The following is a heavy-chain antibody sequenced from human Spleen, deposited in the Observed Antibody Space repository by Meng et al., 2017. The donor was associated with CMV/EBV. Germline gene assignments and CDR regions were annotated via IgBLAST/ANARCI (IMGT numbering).Heavy chain of an antibody. V-gene: IGHV1-2*02. D-gene: IGHD2-15*01. CDR1: GYTFTDYY. CDR3: ARPATQGIIYYYYGMDV. CDR2: INPNSGGT. Sequence: ASVKVSCKASGYTFTDYYIHWVRQAPGQGLEWMGWINPNSGGTNYAQNFQSRVAMTRDTSISTAYMELSRLRSEDTAVYYCARPATQGIIYYYYGMDVWGQGTTVTVSS. J-gene: IGHJ6*02.